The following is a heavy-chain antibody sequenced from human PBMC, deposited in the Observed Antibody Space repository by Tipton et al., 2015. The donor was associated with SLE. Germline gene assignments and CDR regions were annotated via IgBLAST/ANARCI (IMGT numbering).Heavy chain of an antibody. CDR2: IYHSGST. CDR3: ARGGYYYDSSGRYFDL. CDR1: GDSISGQY. D-gene: IGHD3-22*01. Sequence: TLSLTCTVSGDSISGQYWSWIRQPPGKGLEWIGSIYHSGSTYYNPSLKSRVTISVDTSKNQFSLNLSSVTAADTAVYYCARGGYYYDSSGRYFDLWGRGTLVTVSS. J-gene: IGHJ2*01. V-gene: IGHV4-38-2*02.